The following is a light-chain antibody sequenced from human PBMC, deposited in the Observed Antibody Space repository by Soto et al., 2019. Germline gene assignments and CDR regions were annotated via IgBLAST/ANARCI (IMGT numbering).Light chain of an antibody. Sequence: DIQMTQSPSTLFASVGDRVTITCRASQSISSWLAWYQQKQGKAPKLLIYKASSLESGVTSRLSGSGSGTEFTLTISSLQPDDFETYYCQQYNSYAPYTFGQGPKLEIK. J-gene: IGKJ2*01. CDR3: QQYNSYAPYT. V-gene: IGKV1-5*03. CDR2: KAS. CDR1: QSISSW.